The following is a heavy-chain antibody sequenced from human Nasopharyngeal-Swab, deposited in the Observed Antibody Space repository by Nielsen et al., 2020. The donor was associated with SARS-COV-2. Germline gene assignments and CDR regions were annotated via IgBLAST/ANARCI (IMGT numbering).Heavy chain of an antibody. CDR2: ISRGGESI. J-gene: IGHJ4*02. V-gene: IGHV3-11*04. CDR3: ARGDDTTDYYEPFDS. Sequence: WIRQPPGKGLEWVSFISRGGESIYYADSVKGRFTISRDNAKNSVYLQMNSLRAGDSAVYYCARGDDTTDYYEPFDSWGQGTLVTVSS. D-gene: IGHD3-22*01.